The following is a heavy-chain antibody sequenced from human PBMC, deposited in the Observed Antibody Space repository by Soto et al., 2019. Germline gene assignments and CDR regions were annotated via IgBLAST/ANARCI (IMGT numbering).Heavy chain of an antibody. CDR3: ARDSGGGQSNWFDP. CDR2: ISAYNGNT. CDR1: GYTFTRYG. J-gene: IGHJ5*02. Sequence: ASVKVSCKASGYTFTRYGISWVRQAPGQGLEWMGWISAYNGNTNYAQKLQGRVTMTTDTSTSTAYMELRSLRSDDTAVYYCARDSGGGQSNWFDPWGQGTLVTVSS. D-gene: IGHD2-15*01. V-gene: IGHV1-18*01.